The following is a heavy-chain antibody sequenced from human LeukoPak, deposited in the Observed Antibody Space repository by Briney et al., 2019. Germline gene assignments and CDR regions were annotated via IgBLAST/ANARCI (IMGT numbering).Heavy chain of an antibody. CDR2: ISAYNGNT. Sequence: ASVKVSCKASGYTFTSYGISWVRQAPGQGLEWMGWISAYNGNTNYAQKLQGRVTMTTDTSTSTAYMELRSLRSEDTAVYYCATNLFYSSGWYHWFDPWGQGTLVTVSS. CDR3: ATNLFYSSGWYHWFDP. D-gene: IGHD6-19*01. CDR1: GYTFTSYG. V-gene: IGHV1-18*01. J-gene: IGHJ5*02.